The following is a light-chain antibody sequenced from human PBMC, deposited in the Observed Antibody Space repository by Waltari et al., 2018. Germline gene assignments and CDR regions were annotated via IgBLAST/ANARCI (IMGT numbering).Light chain of an antibody. CDR2: WAS. CDR3: QQYYRTPPT. CDR1: QTVLYGSNNKNF. Sequence: DIVMTQSPDSLAVSLGARATINCKSSQTVLYGSNNKNFLAWDQQKAGQPPKRLINWASTREFGVPDRFSGSGSGTDFTLTISSLQAEDGAVYYCQQYYRTPPTFGQGTKLEIK. J-gene: IGKJ2*01. V-gene: IGKV4-1*01.